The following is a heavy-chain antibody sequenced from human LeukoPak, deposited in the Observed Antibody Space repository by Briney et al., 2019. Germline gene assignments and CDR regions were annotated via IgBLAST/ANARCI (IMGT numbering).Heavy chain of an antibody. D-gene: IGHD1-26*01. V-gene: IGHV1-24*01. Sequence: ASVKVSCKVSGYTLTELSMHWVRQAPGKGLEWLGGFDPDDGETIYAQKFQGRVTMTEDTSTDTAYMELSSLRSEDTTVYYCATGRAAWELVPDDYWGQGTLVTVSS. CDR2: FDPDDGET. CDR1: GYTLTELS. J-gene: IGHJ4*02. CDR3: ATGRAAWELVPDDY.